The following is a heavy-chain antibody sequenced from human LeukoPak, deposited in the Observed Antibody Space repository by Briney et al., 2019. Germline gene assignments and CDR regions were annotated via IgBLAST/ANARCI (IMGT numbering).Heavy chain of an antibody. CDR2: INPNSGGT. J-gene: IGHJ4*02. V-gene: IGHV1-2*02. CDR1: GYTFTSYY. D-gene: IGHD6-19*01. CDR3: ARDSRRYSSGWYNY. Sequence: ASVKVSCKASGYTFTSYYMHWVRQAPGQGLEWMGWINPNSGGTNYAQKFQGRVTMTRDTSISTAYMELSRLRSDDTAVYYCARDSRRYSSGWYNYWGQGTLVTVSS.